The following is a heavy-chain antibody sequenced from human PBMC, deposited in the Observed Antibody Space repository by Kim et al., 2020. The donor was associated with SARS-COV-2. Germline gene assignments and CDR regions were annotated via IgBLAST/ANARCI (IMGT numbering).Heavy chain of an antibody. CDR1: GGTLSSYS. J-gene: IGHJ5*02. CDR2: IIPILGIA. D-gene: IGHD3-10*01. CDR3: ARIITPGDWFDP. Sequence: SVKVSCKASGGTLSSYSISWVRQAPGQGLEWMGRIIPILGIANYAQKFQGRVTITADKSTSTAYMELSSLRSEDTAVYYCARIITPGDWFDPWGQGTLVTVSS. V-gene: IGHV1-69*02.